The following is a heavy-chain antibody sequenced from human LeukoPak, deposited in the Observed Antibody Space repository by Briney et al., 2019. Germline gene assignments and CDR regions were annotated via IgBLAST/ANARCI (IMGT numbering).Heavy chain of an antibody. CDR3: ARVCCAGATGAFDI. Sequence: PSETLSLTCTVSGGSISSHYWSWIRQPAGKGLEWIGRIYTSGRTNYNPSLKSRVTMSVDTSKNQFSLKLSSVTAADTAVYYCARVCCAGATGAFDIWGQGTMVTVSS. V-gene: IGHV4-4*07. CDR1: GGSISSHY. J-gene: IGHJ3*02. D-gene: IGHD1-26*01. CDR2: IYTSGRT.